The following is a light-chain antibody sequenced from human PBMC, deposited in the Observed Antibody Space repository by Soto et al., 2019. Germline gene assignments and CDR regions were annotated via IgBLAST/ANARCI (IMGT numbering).Light chain of an antibody. Sequence: DIQMTQSPSSLSASVGDRVTITCRASQSINRYINWYQQKPGKAPKLLINAASSLQSGVPSRFSGSGSGTDFTLTISNLQPEDFATYYCQQTYTTPFTFGPGTKVDIK. J-gene: IGKJ3*01. CDR1: QSINRY. V-gene: IGKV1-39*01. CDR3: QQTYTTPFT. CDR2: AAS.